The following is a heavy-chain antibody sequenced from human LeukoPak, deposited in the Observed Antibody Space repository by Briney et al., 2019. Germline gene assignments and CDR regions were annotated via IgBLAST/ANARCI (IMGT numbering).Heavy chain of an antibody. CDR3: ATEVVPAASEEVRHAFDI. J-gene: IGHJ3*02. CDR2: IGTAGDT. D-gene: IGHD2-2*01. CDR1: GFTFSSYD. V-gene: IGHV3-13*01. Sequence: GGSLRLSCAASGFTFSSYDMHWVRQATGKGLEWVSAIGTAGDTYYPGSVKGRFTISRENAKNSLYLQMNSLRAGDTAVYYCATEVVPAASEEVRHAFDIWGQGTMVTVSS.